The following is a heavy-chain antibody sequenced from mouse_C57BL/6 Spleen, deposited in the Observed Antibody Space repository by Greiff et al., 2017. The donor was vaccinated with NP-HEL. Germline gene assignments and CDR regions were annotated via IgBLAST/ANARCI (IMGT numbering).Heavy chain of an antibody. Sequence: EVQLQQSGPELVKPGASVKISCKASGYSFTGYYMNWVKQSPEKSLEWIGEINPSTGGTTYNQKFKAKATLTVDKSSSTAYMQLKSLTSEDSAVYYCARRVGRWYFDYWGQGTTLTVSS. J-gene: IGHJ2*01. CDR3: ARRVGRWYFDY. V-gene: IGHV1-42*01. CDR2: INPSTGGT. D-gene: IGHD4-1*01. CDR1: GYSFTGYY.